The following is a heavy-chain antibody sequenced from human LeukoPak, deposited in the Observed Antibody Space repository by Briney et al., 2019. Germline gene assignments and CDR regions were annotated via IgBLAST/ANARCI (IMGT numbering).Heavy chain of an antibody. CDR3: AKDHVYSSSWEDAFDI. CDR2: ISGSGGST. Sequence: GGSLRLSCAASGFTFSSYAMSWVRQAPAKGLEWVSAISGSGGSTYYADSVKGRFTISRDNSKNTLYLQMNSLRAEDTAVYYCAKDHVYSSSWEDAFDIWGQGTMVTVSS. V-gene: IGHV3-23*01. D-gene: IGHD6-13*01. CDR1: GFTFSSYA. J-gene: IGHJ3*02.